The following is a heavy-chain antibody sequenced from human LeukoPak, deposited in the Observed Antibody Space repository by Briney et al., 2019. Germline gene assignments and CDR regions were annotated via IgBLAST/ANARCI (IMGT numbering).Heavy chain of an antibody. Sequence: RPGESLRLSCAASGFTFDDYGMSWVRQAPGKGLEWVSGINWNGGSTGYADSVKGRFTISRDNAKNSLYLQMNSLRAEDTALYYCARSSNDCYGEHQYYCDYCGQGTLVTVSS. V-gene: IGHV3-20*04. J-gene: IGHJ4*02. CDR1: GFTFDDYG. D-gene: IGHD2-21*02. CDR2: INWNGGST. CDR3: ARSSNDCYGEHQYYCDY.